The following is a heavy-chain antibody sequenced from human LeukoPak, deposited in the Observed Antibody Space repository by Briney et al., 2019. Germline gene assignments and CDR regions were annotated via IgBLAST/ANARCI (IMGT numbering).Heavy chain of an antibody. Sequence: ASVKVSCKASGYTFISYDINWVRLATGQGLEWMGWMNPNSGITGYAQKFQGRVTMTRDTSISTAYMELSSLKSEDTAVYYCARGLYYYDSNGRTPYDYWGQGTPVTVSS. CDR1: GYTFISYD. V-gene: IGHV1-8*01. CDR3: ARGLYYYDSNGRTPYDY. D-gene: IGHD3-22*01. J-gene: IGHJ4*02. CDR2: MNPNSGIT.